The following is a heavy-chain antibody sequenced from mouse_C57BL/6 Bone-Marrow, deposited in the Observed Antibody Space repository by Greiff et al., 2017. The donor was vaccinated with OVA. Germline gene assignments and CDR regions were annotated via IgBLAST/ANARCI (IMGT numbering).Heavy chain of an antibody. CDR1: GFTFSDYY. D-gene: IGHD2-2*01. J-gene: IGHJ3*01. V-gene: IGHV5-12*01. Sequence: EVQVVESGGGLVQPGGSLKLSCAASGFTFSDYYMYWVRQTPEKRLEWVAYISNGGGSTYYPDTVKGRFTISRDNAKNSLYLQMSRLKSEDTAMYYCAMRNGYDEGTWFAYWGQGTLVTVSA. CDR2: ISNGGGST. CDR3: AMRNGYDEGTWFAY.